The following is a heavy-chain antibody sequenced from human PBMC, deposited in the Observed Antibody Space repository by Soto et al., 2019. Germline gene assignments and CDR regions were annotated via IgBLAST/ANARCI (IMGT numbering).Heavy chain of an antibody. CDR2: IYYSGST. CDR1: GGSISSGGYY. D-gene: IGHD2-8*01. CDR3: ARARANSYYYYYYMDV. V-gene: IGHV4-31*03. Sequence: QVQLQESGPGLVKPSQTLSLTCTVSGGSISSGGYYWSWNHQHPGKGLEWIGYIYYSGSTYYNPSLKSRVTISVDTSKNQFSLKLSSVTAADTAVYYCARARANSYYYYYYMDVWGKGTTVTVSS. J-gene: IGHJ6*03.